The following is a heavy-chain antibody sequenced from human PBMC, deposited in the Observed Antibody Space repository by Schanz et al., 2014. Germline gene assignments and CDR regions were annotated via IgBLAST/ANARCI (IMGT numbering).Heavy chain of an antibody. Sequence: QVQLQESGPGLVKPSQTLSLTCTVSSGSISSGGYYWSWIRQHPGKGLEWIGYIYYSGNTYYNPSLKRTVTMSIDTAKNQVSLKRSSVTAADTAVYYCARVSEYSGYRGGEFDYWGQGTLVTVSS. CDR1: SGSISSGGYY. V-gene: IGHV4-31*01. J-gene: IGHJ4*02. CDR2: IYYSGNT. D-gene: IGHD5-12*01. CDR3: ARVSEYSGYRGGEFDY.